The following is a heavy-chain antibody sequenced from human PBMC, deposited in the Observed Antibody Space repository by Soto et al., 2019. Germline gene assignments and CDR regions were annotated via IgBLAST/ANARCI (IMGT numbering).Heavy chain of an antibody. J-gene: IGHJ6*04. V-gene: IGHV3-7*01. CDR2: IKPDGSEK. CDR3: ADPLDLDV. Sequence: ESGGGLVQPGGSLRLSCAASGFTFSSAWMSWVRQAPGKGLEWVATIKPDGSEKYYVDSVKGRFTISRDNAKNSLYLQMNSLRAEDTAVFYCADPLDLDVWGKGATVTVSS. CDR1: GFTFSSAW.